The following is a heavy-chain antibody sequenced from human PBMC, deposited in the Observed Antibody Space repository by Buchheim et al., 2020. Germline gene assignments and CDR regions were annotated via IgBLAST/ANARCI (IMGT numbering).Heavy chain of an antibody. J-gene: IGHJ4*02. V-gene: IGHV3-30*14. CDR1: GFTFSNYA. CDR2: ISYDGRNK. CDR3: ARDSVAGSFDY. Sequence: QVQLVESGGGVVQPGKSLRLSCAASGFTFSNYALHWVRQAPGKGLEWVAFISYDGRNKYIADSVKGRFTISRDNSKNTLFLHMNSLNPEDTAVYYCARDSVAGSFDYWGQGTLVLSP. D-gene: IGHD6-19*01.